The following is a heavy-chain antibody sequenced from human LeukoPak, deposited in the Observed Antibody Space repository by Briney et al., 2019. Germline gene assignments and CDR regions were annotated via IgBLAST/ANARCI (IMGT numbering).Heavy chain of an antibody. CDR1: GFTFSRYA. D-gene: IGHD3-16*01. Sequence: PGGSLRLSCAASGFTFSRYAMNWVRQAPGKGLEWVSTITGSGDSTYSADSVKGRFTISRDNSKNTLYLQMNSLRAEDTAVYYCVKDLREPTPWGQGTLVTVSS. V-gene: IGHV3-23*01. CDR3: VKDLREPTP. CDR2: ITGSGDST. J-gene: IGHJ4*02.